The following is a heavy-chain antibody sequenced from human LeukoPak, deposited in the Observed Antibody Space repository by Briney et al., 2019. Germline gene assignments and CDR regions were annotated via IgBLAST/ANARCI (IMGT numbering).Heavy chain of an antibody. Sequence: GRSLRLSCAASGFTLSSNGMHWVRQAPGKGLEWVAFISYDGSTKYYADSVRGRFTISRDNSKNTLYLQMNSLRAEDTTVYYCAKDLSTKWSLDYWGQGTLVTVSS. D-gene: IGHD2-2*01. V-gene: IGHV3-30*18. J-gene: IGHJ4*02. CDR1: GFTLSSNG. CDR3: AKDLSTKWSLDY. CDR2: ISYDGSTK.